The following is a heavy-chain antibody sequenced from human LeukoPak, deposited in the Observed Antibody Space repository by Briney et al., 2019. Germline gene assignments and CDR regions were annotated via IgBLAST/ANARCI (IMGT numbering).Heavy chain of an antibody. CDR3: ARNYYGSGDYGMDV. V-gene: IGHV3-48*03. D-gene: IGHD3-10*01. CDR1: GFTFSSYE. J-gene: IGHJ6*02. CDR2: ISSSGSTI. Sequence: PGGSLRLSCAASGFTFSSYEMNWVRQAPGKGLEWVSYISSSGSTIYYADSVKGRFTISRDNAKNSLYLQMNSLRAEDAAVYYCARNYYGSGDYGMDVWGQGTTVTVSS.